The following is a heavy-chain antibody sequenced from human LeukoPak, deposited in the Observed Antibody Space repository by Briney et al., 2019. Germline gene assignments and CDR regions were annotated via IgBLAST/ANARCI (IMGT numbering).Heavy chain of an antibody. V-gene: IGHV4-4*07. CDR3: ARGDSSGYLDY. CDR2: IYTSGSP. Sequence: ASETLSLTCTVSSVSITTYFWSWIRQPAGKGLEWIGRIYTSGSPMYNPSLESRVTMSVDTSKNQFSLKLSSVTAADTAVYSCARGDSSGYLDYWGQGTLVTVSS. CDR1: SVSITTYF. J-gene: IGHJ4*02. D-gene: IGHD3-22*01.